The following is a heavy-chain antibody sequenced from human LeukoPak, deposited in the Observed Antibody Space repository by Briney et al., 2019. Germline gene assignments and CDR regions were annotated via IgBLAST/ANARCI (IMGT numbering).Heavy chain of an antibody. CDR1: GFTFSSYS. CDR2: ISSSNSYT. CDR3: ARVERSYGSDY. Sequence: GGSLRLSCAASGFTFSSYSMNWVRQAPGKGLEWVSYISSSNSYTNYADSVKGRFTISRDNAKNSLYLQMNSLRAEDTAVYYCARVERSYGSDYWGQGTLVTVSS. V-gene: IGHV3-21*05. D-gene: IGHD5-18*01. J-gene: IGHJ4*02.